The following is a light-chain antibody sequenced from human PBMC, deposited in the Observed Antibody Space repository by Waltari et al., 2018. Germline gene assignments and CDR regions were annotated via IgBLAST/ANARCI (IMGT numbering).Light chain of an antibody. CDR1: QSLVHSDGNTY. V-gene: IGKV2-30*02. CDR2: K. CDR3: MQGTHGPWT. Sequence: DVVMTQSPLSLPVTLGQPASISCRSSQSLVHSDGNTYLNWFQQRPGQSPRRLIYKVPDRISGSGSGTDFTLKISRVEAEDVGVYYCMQGTHGPWTFGQVTKVDIK. J-gene: IGKJ1*01.